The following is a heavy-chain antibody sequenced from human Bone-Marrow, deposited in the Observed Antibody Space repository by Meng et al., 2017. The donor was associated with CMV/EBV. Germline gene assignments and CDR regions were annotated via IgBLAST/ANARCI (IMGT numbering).Heavy chain of an antibody. CDR1: GGSISSYY. CDR2: IYYSGST. CDR3: ARVRDYNWFDS. V-gene: IGHV4-59*01. Sequence: SEPLSLTCTVSGGSISSYYWSWIRQPPGKGLEWIGYIYYSGSTNYNPSLKSRITISVDTSKNQFSLKLSSVTAADTAVYYCARVRDYNWFDSWGQGTLVTVSS. D-gene: IGHD5-24*01. J-gene: IGHJ5*01.